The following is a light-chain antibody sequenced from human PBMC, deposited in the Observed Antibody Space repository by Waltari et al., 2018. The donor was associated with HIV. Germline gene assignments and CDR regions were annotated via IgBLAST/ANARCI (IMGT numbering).Light chain of an antibody. CDR3: QQYGNSPPYT. Sequence: EIVLTQSPGTLSLSPGERATLSCMASQSVSSSYLAWYQQKPGQAPRLLIYGASSRATGIPDRFSGSGSGTDFTLTISRLEPEDFAVYYCQQYGNSPPYTFGQGTKLEIK. V-gene: IGKV3-20*01. CDR1: QSVSSSY. CDR2: GAS. J-gene: IGKJ2*01.